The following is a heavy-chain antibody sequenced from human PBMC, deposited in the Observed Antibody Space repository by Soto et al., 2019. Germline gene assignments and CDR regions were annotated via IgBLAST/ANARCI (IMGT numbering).Heavy chain of an antibody. Sequence: QAQLLQSGAEVKKPGASVKVSCRISRNTFINYAIHWVRQAPGQRLEWMGWINAGNGNTKYSQKFQGRVTITKDTXXNXAXXELSSLRSEDTAVYYCARGRIVPATLSRLDNWFDPWGQGTLVTVSS. CDR1: RNTFINYA. J-gene: IGHJ5*02. V-gene: IGHV1-3*01. CDR3: ARGRIVPATLSRLDNWFDP. D-gene: IGHD2-2*01. CDR2: INAGNGNT.